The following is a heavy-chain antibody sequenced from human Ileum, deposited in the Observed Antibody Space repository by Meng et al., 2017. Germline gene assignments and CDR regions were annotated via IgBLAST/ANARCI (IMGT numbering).Heavy chain of an antibody. Sequence: QVQLVQSGSELKEPGAPVKVSCKASGYTFKNYAVTWVRQAPGQGLEWMGWIHTDTGNPTYDQGFTGRFVFSLDTSVNTAYLQISGLKAEDTAVYYYARPGGYCSDLDCYPAEWGQGTLVTVSS. J-gene: IGHJ4*02. CDR3: ARPGGYCSDLDCYPAE. CDR2: IHTDTGNP. D-gene: IGHD2-15*01. V-gene: IGHV7-4-1*02. CDR1: GYTFKNYA.